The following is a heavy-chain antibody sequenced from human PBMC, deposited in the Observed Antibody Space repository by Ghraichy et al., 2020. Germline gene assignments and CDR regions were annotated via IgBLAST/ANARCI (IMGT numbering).Heavy chain of an antibody. Sequence: SETLSLTCAVYGGSFSGYYWSWIRQPPGKGLEWIGEINHSGSTNYNPSLKSRVTISVDTSKNQFSLKLSSVTAADTAVYYCARPPSAQTYGDDASMDVWGQGTTVTVSS. CDR3: ARPPSAQTYGDDASMDV. CDR1: GGSFSGYY. V-gene: IGHV4-34*01. J-gene: IGHJ6*02. D-gene: IGHD4-17*01. CDR2: INHSGST.